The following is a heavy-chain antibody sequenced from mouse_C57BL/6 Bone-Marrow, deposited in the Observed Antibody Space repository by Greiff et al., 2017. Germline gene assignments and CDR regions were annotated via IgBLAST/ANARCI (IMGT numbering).Heavy chain of an antibody. CDR1: GFTFSDYG. V-gene: IGHV5-17*01. D-gene: IGHD1-1*01. CDR2: ISSGSSTI. Sequence: EVKLVESGGGLVKPGGSLKLSCAASGFTFSDYGMHWVRQAPEKGLEWVAYISSGSSTIYYADTVKGRFPISSDNAKNTLFLQMTSLRSEDTAMYYCARNYYGSSRDYWGQGTTLTVSS. J-gene: IGHJ2*01. CDR3: ARNYYGSSRDY.